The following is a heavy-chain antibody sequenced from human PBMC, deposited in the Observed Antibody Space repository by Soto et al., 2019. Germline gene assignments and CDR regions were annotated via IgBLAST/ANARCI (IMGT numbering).Heavy chain of an antibody. CDR2: ISAYNGNT. D-gene: IGHD3-3*01. Sequence: ASVKVSCKASGDTFTSYGISWVRQAPGQGLEWMGWISAYNGNTNYAQKLQGRVTMTTDTSTSTAYMELRSLRSDDTAVYYCARGRTNYDFWSGPGSYYYYYMDVWGKGTTVTVSS. V-gene: IGHV1-18*01. J-gene: IGHJ6*03. CDR3: ARGRTNYDFWSGPGSYYYYYMDV. CDR1: GDTFTSYG.